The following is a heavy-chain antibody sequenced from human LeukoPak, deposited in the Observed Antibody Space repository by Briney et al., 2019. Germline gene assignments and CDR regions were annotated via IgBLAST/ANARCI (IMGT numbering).Heavy chain of an antibody. CDR1: GFTFSSYG. CDR2: IWYDGSNK. CDR3: AKVAPVGATCFDY. Sequence: GGSLRLSCAASGFTFSSYGMHWVRQAPGKGLEWVAVIWYDGSNKYYADSVKGRFTISRDNSKDTLYLQMNSLRAEDTAVYYCAKVAPVGATCFDYWGQGTLVTVSS. D-gene: IGHD1-26*01. V-gene: IGHV3-33*06. J-gene: IGHJ4*02.